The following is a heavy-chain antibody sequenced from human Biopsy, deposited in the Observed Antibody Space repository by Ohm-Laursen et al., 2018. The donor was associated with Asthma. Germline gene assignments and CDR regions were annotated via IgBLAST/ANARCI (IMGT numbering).Heavy chain of an antibody. J-gene: IGHJ6*02. Sequence: SLRLSRSASGFTFSSYGMYWVRQAPGKGLEWVAVISYDGSNKYYAGSVKGRFTISRDNSKNTLYLQMNSLRAEDTAVYYCAKDTEGRFDFWSGLSYNYYGMDVWGQGTAVNVSS. D-gene: IGHD3-3*01. CDR1: GFTFSSYG. V-gene: IGHV3-30*18. CDR3: AKDTEGRFDFWSGLSYNYYGMDV. CDR2: ISYDGSNK.